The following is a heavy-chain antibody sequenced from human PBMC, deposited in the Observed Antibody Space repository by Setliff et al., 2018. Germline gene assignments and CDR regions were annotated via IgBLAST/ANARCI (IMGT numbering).Heavy chain of an antibody. J-gene: IGHJ4*02. CDR1: GGSITSGSYY. Sequence: PSETLSLTYAVSGGSITSGSYYWSWIRQPAGEGLEWIGRLHTSGTTDYNPSLKGRVTISADTSTNHFSLKLTSVTAADTAVYYCARDNTIVGATDYWGQGALVTVSS. CDR3: ARDNTIVGATDY. CDR2: LHTSGTT. V-gene: IGHV4-61*02. D-gene: IGHD1-26*01.